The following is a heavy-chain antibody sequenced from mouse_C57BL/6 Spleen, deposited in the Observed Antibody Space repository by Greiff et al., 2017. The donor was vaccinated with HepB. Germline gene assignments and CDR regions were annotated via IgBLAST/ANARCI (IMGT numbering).Heavy chain of an antibody. J-gene: IGHJ4*01. Sequence: EVMLVESGGGLVKPGGSLKLSCAASGFTFSDYGMHWVRQAPEKGLEWVAYISSGSSTIYYADTVKGRFTISRDNAKNTLFLQMTSLRSEDTAMYYCARASRYYYGSSYEDAMDYWGQGTSVTVSS. CDR1: GFTFSDYG. CDR3: ARASRYYYGSSYEDAMDY. CDR2: ISSGSSTI. D-gene: IGHD1-1*01. V-gene: IGHV5-17*01.